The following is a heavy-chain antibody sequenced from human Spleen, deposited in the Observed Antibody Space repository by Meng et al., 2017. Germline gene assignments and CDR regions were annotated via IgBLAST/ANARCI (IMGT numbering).Heavy chain of an antibody. Sequence: ASVKVSCKASGYTFTSYAMNWVRQAPGQGLEWMGWINTNTANPTYAQDFSGRFVFSLDTSVSTAYLQIGSLKAEDTAVYYCARGGYCSGGSCYPAGYWGQGTLVTVSS. CDR1: GYTFTSYA. V-gene: IGHV7-4-1*01. D-gene: IGHD2-15*01. CDR3: ARGGYCSGGSCYPAGY. J-gene: IGHJ4*02. CDR2: INTNTANP.